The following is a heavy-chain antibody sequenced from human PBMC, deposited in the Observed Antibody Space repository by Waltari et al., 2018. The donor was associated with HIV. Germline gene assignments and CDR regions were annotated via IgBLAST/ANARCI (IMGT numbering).Heavy chain of an antibody. CDR1: GGTISSGDYY. CDR3: ARVRGPYDSSGYFQYYFDY. D-gene: IGHD3-22*01. Sequence: QVPLPESGPGLVKPSQTLSLTCPVSGGTISSGDYYWSWTRQPTGKGLEWIGYIYYSGSTYYNPSLKRRVTISVDTSKNQFSLKLSSGTAADTAVYYCARVRGPYDSSGYFQYYFDYWGQGTLVTVSS. CDR2: IYYSGST. J-gene: IGHJ4*02. V-gene: IGHV4-30-4*01.